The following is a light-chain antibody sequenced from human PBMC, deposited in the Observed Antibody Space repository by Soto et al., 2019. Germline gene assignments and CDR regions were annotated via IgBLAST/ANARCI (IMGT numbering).Light chain of an antibody. V-gene: IGLV2-8*01. CDR2: EVV. CDR1: KNDIGVYDF. CDR3: KSYAGSNTYV. Sequence: QSALTQPPSASGSPGQSVTISCTGTKNDIGVYDFVSWYQHHPGTAPRLIIYEVVQRPSGVPDRFSGSKSGNTASLTVSGLQAADEADYCCKSYAGSNTYVFGSGTKLTVL. J-gene: IGLJ1*01.